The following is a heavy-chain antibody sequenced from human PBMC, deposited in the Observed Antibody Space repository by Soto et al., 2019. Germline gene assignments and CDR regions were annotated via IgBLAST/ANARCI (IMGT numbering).Heavy chain of an antibody. CDR2: INHSGST. CDR3: ASTDYCTNGVCYSGVYYYYGMDV. CDR1: GGSFSGYY. D-gene: IGHD2-8*01. V-gene: IGHV4-34*01. J-gene: IGHJ6*02. Sequence: SETLSLTCAVYGGSFSGYYWSWIRRPPGKGLEWIGEINHSGSTNYNPSLKSRVTISVDTSKNQFSLKLSSVTAADTAVYYCASTDYCTNGVCYSGVYYYYGMDVWGQGTTVTVSS.